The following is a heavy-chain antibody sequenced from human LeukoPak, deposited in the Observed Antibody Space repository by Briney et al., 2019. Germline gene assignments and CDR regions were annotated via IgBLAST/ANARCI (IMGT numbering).Heavy chain of an antibody. V-gene: IGHV1-18*01. CDR3: ARGQDYYDFWSGFDY. J-gene: IGHJ4*02. CDR2: ISAYNGNT. Sequence: ASVKVSCKASGYTFTSYGISWVRQAPGQGLEWMGWISAYNGNTNYAQKLQGRVTMTTDTCTSTAYMELRSRRSDDTAVYYCARGQDYYDFWSGFDYWGQGTLVTVSS. D-gene: IGHD3-3*01. CDR1: GYTFTSYG.